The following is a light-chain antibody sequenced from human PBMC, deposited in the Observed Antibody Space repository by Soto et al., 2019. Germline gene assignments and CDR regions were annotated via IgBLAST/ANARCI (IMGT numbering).Light chain of an antibody. V-gene: IGLV2-14*01. CDR3: YSYTSSSAYLV. CDR2: DVS. Sequence: QSALTQPASVSGSPGQSVTISCTGTSSDVGGYNYVSWYQQHPGKAPKLMIYDVSKRPSGVSNRFSGSKSGNTASLTISGISAEEEADEADYSYTSSSAYLVFGGGTKLTVL. CDR1: SSDVGGYNY. J-gene: IGLJ2*01.